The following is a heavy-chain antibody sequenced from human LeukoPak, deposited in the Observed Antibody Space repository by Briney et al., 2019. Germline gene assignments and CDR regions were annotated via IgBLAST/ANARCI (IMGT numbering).Heavy chain of an antibody. CDR1: GYAFISHG. D-gene: IGHD3-3*01. V-gene: IGHV1-18*01. Sequence: GASVKVSFKASGYAFISHGITWVRQAPGQGLEWMGWISTYSGNTHYAQKFQGRVTLSKDTSTTTAYLELRSLGSDDTAVYYCARDLAVLGVVFTSYMDVWGKGTPVTVSS. CDR3: ARDLAVLGVVFTSYMDV. J-gene: IGHJ6*03. CDR2: ISTYSGNT.